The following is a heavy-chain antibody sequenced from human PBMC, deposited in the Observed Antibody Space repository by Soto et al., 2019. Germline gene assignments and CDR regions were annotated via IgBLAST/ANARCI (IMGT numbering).Heavy chain of an antibody. D-gene: IGHD2-15*01. J-gene: IGHJ3*02. Sequence: GLEWMGLINPSGGSTSYAQKFQGRVTMTRDTSTSTVYMELSSLRSEDTDVYYCARTCSGGSCYSMADAFDIWGEGILGSVSS. CDR2: INPSGGST. V-gene: IGHV1-46*03. CDR3: ARTCSGGSCYSMADAFDI.